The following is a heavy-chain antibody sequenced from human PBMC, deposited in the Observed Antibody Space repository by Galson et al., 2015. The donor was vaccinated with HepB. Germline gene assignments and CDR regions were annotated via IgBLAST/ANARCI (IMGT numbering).Heavy chain of an antibody. J-gene: IGHJ4*02. Sequence: SVKVSCKASGYTFTNYAMHWVRQAPGQRLEWMGWINAGDGTTKYSQKFQGRVTTTWDTSASTAYMELSSLRSEDTAVYYCARGGAYALHLDYWGQGTLVTVSS. CDR3: ARGGAYALHLDY. CDR1: GYTFTNYA. D-gene: IGHD5-12*01. V-gene: IGHV1-3*01. CDR2: INAGDGTT.